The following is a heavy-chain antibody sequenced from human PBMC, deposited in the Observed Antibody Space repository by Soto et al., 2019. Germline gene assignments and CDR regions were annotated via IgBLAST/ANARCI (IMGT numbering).Heavy chain of an antibody. CDR3: ATEIEPMGGPFDF. V-gene: IGHV1-69*06. CDR2: IIPVVGTG. Sequence: QVNLVQSGAEVKKPGSSVKVSCKASGDSFSSLSLNWVRQAPGQGLEWVGGIIPVVGTGTYAQKFQDRVTIAADKSTSTVYMELTSLTSEDTAVYYFATEIEPMGGPFDFWRQGTLVTVSS. CDR1: GDSFSSLS. J-gene: IGHJ4*02. D-gene: IGHD2-15*01.